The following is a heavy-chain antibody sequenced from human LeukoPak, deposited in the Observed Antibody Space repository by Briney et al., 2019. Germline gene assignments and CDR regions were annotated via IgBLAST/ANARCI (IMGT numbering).Heavy chain of an antibody. CDR1: GFTVSSNY. Sequence: GGSLRLSCAASGFTVSSNYMSWVRQAPGKGLEWVSVIYSGGSTYYADSVKGRFTISRDNSKNTLYLQTNSLRAEDTAVYYCARDPMDSSGWYRDAFDIWGQGTMVTVSS. J-gene: IGHJ3*02. D-gene: IGHD6-19*01. V-gene: IGHV3-53*01. CDR3: ARDPMDSSGWYRDAFDI. CDR2: IYSGGST.